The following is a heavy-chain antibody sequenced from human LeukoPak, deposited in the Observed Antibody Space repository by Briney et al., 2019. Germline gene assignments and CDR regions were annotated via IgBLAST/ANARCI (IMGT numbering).Heavy chain of an antibody. Sequence: ASVKVSCKASGYTFTSYGISWVRQAPGQGLEWMGWISAYNGNTNYAQKLQGRVTMTTDTSTSTAYMELRSLRSDDTAVYYCAREGHYDSSGYYPVSSGIDYWGQGTLVTVSS. V-gene: IGHV1-18*01. D-gene: IGHD3-22*01. CDR1: GYTFTSYG. CDR2: ISAYNGNT. J-gene: IGHJ4*02. CDR3: AREGHYDSSGYYPVSSGIDY.